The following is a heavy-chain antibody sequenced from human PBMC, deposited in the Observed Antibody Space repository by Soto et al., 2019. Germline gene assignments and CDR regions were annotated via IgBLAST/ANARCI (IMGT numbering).Heavy chain of an antibody. CDR1: GGTFSSYA. CDR3: AREPPSSIAAAGNDY. J-gene: IGHJ4*02. CDR2: ISAYNGNT. D-gene: IGHD6-13*01. Sequence: QVQLVQSGAEVKKPGSSVKVSCKASGGTFSSYAISWVRQAPGQGLEWMGWISAYNGNTNYAQKLQGRVTMTTDTSTSTAYMELRSLRSDDTAVYYCAREPPSSIAAAGNDYWGQGTLVTVSS. V-gene: IGHV1-18*01.